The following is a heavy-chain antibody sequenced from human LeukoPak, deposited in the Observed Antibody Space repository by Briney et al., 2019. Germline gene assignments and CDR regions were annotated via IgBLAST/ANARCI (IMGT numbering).Heavy chain of an antibody. CDR3: AKDSLNYDFWSGYHNWFDP. Sequence: GGSLRLSCAASGFTFSSYGMHWVRQAPGKGLEWVAVISYDGSNKYYADSVKGRFTISRDNSKNTLYLQMNSLRAEDTAVYYCAKDSLNYDFWSGYHNWFDPRGQGTLVTVSS. J-gene: IGHJ5*02. V-gene: IGHV3-30*18. CDR2: ISYDGSNK. D-gene: IGHD3-3*01. CDR1: GFTFSSYG.